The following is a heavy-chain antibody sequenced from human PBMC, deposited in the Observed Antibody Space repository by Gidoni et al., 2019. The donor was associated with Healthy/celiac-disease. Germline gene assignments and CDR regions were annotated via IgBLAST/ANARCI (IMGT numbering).Heavy chain of an antibody. CDR2: MSSSSSYI. CDR1: GSTFSSVS. V-gene: IGHV3-21*01. J-gene: IGHJ6*02. Sequence: EVQLVESGGGLVKLGRFLSISWAASGSTFSSVSITGARQAPGKGLGLVSSMSSSSSYIYFADSVKGRFTISRDNAKNSLYLQMNSLRAEDTAVYYCARELEASTMIVVVIGSYYYYGMDVWGQGTTVTVSS. CDR3: ARELEASTMIVVVIGSYYYYGMDV. D-gene: IGHD3-22*01.